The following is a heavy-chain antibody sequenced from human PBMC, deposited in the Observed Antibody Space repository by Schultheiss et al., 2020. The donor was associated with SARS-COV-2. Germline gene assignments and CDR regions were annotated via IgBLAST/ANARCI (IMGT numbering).Heavy chain of an antibody. V-gene: IGHV3-48*03. Sequence: GESLKISCAASGFTFSSYEMNWVRQAPGKGLEWVSYISSSGSAIYYADSVKGRFTISRDNPKNTLYLQMNSLRAEDTAVYYCARGPPYYYDAGDGMDVWGQGTTITVSS. CDR3: ARGPPYYYDAGDGMDV. CDR2: ISSSGSAI. D-gene: IGHD3-22*01. CDR1: GFTFSSYE. J-gene: IGHJ6*02.